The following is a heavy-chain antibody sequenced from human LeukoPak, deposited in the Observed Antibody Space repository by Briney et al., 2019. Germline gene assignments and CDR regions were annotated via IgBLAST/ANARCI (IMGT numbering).Heavy chain of an antibody. CDR3: ARGAPDGSGSFPFDY. D-gene: IGHD3-10*01. J-gene: IGHJ4*02. Sequence: PSETLSLTCTVSGGSVSSGSYYWSWIRQPPGKGLEWIGYIYYSGSTNYYPSLKSRVTISVDTSKNQFSLKLSSVTAADTAVYYCARGAPDGSGSFPFDYWGQGTLATVSS. CDR2: IYYSGST. CDR1: GGSVSSGSYY. V-gene: IGHV4-61*01.